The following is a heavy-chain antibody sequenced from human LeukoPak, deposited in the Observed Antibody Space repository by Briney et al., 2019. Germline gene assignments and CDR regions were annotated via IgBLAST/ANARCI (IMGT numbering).Heavy chain of an antibody. V-gene: IGHV4-59*12. CDR2: IYYSGST. CDR1: GGSISSYY. CDR3: ARLGTMVRGVIDY. Sequence: PSETLSLTCTVSGGSISSYYWSWIRQPPGKGLEWIGYIYYSGSTNYNPSLKSRVTISVDTSKNQFSLKLSSVTAADTAVYYCARLGTMVRGVIDYWGQGTLVTVSS. J-gene: IGHJ4*02. D-gene: IGHD3-10*01.